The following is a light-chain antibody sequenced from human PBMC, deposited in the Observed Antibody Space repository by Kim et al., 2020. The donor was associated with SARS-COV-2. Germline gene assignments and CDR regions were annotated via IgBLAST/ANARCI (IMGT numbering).Light chain of an antibody. CDR1: SSNVGPNS. Sequence: QSVLTQPPSVSGTPGQRVTISCSGSSSNVGPNSVSWYQQLPGAAPKLLIYSNYQSPSGVPDRFSGSKTGASASLAISGLRSEDEAEYFCAAWDDSLIGFVFGAGTKVTVL. CDR2: SNY. CDR3: AAWDDSLIGFV. J-gene: IGLJ1*01. V-gene: IGLV1-44*01.